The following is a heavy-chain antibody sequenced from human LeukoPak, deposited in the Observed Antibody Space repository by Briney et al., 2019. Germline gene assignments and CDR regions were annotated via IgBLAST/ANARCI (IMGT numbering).Heavy chain of an antibody. V-gene: IGHV3-66*01. Sequence: PGGSLRLSCAASGFTVSSNYMSWVRQAPGKGLEWVSVIYSGGSTYYADSVKGRFTISRDNSKNTLYLQMNSLRAEDTAVYYFASSGSYYQRHFDYWGQGTLVTVSS. D-gene: IGHD1-26*01. CDR2: IYSGGST. CDR3: ASSGSYYQRHFDY. J-gene: IGHJ4*02. CDR1: GFTVSSNY.